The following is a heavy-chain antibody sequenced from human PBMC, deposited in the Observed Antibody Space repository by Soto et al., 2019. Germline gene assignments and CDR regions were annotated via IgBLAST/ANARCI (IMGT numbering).Heavy chain of an antibody. V-gene: IGHV1-46*01. Sequence: ASMKVSCKASGYTFTSYYMHWLRQAPGQGLEWMGIINPSGGSTSYAQKFQGRVTMTRDTSTSTVYMELSSLRSEDTAVYYCARGDPVVVVAATRLNFDYWGQGTLVTVSS. J-gene: IGHJ4*02. CDR2: INPSGGST. D-gene: IGHD2-15*01. CDR1: GYTFTSYY. CDR3: ARGDPVVVVAATRLNFDY.